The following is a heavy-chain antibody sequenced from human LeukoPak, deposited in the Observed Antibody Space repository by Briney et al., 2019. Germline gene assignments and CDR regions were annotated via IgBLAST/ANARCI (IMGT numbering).Heavy chain of an antibody. V-gene: IGHV4-39*01. J-gene: IGHJ5*02. Sequence: SETLSLTCTVSGGSISSSNYYWGWIRRPPGKGLEWIGSIYYSGSTYYNPSLKSRVTISVDTSKNQLSLKLSSVTAADTAVYYCARKGDVVVVSGNWFDPWGQGTLVTVSS. D-gene: IGHD2-15*01. CDR1: GGSISSSNYY. CDR3: ARKGDVVVVSGNWFDP. CDR2: IYYSGST.